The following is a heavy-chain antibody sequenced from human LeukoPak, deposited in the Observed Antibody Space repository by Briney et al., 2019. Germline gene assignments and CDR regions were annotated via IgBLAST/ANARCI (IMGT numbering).Heavy chain of an antibody. V-gene: IGHV1-24*01. CDR1: GYTLTELS. J-gene: IGHJ4*02. CDR3: ATRLNYYGSTQGPFDY. Sequence: ASVKVSCKVSGYTLTELSMHWVRQAPGKGLEWTGGFDPEDGETIYAQKFQGRVTMTEDTSTDTAYMELSSLRSEDTAVYYCATRLNYYGSTQGPFDYWGQGTLVTVSS. CDR2: FDPEDGET. D-gene: IGHD3-10*01.